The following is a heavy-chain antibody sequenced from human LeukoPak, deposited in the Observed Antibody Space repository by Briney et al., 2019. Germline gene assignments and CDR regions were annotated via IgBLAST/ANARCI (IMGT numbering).Heavy chain of an antibody. D-gene: IGHD3-9*01. CDR1: GYTFTSYG. CDR2: INPNSGGT. Sequence: ASVKVSCKASGYTFTSYGISWVRQAPGQGLEWMGWINPNSGGTNYAQKFQGRVTMTRDTSISTAYMELSRLRSDDTAVYYCARGGDILTGFDYWGQGTLVTVSS. V-gene: IGHV1-2*02. CDR3: ARGGDILTGFDY. J-gene: IGHJ4*02.